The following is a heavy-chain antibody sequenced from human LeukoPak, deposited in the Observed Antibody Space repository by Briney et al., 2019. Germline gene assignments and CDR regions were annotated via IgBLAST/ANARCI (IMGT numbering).Heavy chain of an antibody. CDR3: ARPYDSSGWYYFGY. CDR2: ISYSGST. CDR1: GGSISSGAYY. V-gene: IGHV4-30-4*01. J-gene: IGHJ4*02. D-gene: IGHD3-22*01. Sequence: TLSLTCTASGGSISSGAYYWRWIRQPPGKGLEWIGYISYSGSTYYNPSLKSRVTISLDTSKNQFSLKLSSVTAAGTAVYYCARPYDSSGWYYFGYWGQGTLVTVSS.